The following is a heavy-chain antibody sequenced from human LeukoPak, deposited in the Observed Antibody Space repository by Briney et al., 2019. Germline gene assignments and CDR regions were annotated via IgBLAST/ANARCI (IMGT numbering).Heavy chain of an antibody. D-gene: IGHD4-17*01. CDR2: ISSSSSYI. CDR1: RFTFSTYT. CDR3: ARDRTAVTTFDY. V-gene: IGHV3-21*01. J-gene: IGHJ4*02. Sequence: PGGSLRLSCAASRFTFSTYTMNWVRQAPGEGLEWVSSISSSSSYIYYADSVKGRFTISRGNAKNSLYLQMNTLRAEDTAVYYCARDRTAVTTFDYWGQGTLVTVSS.